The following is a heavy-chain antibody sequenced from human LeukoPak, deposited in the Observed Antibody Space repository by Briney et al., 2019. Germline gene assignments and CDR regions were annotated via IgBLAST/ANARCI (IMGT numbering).Heavy chain of an antibody. V-gene: IGHV3-23*01. D-gene: IGHD1-26*01. J-gene: IGHJ4*02. CDR1: GFTFTRYS. CDR2: INGRGDRT. Sequence: GRSLRLSCAASGFTFTRYSMAWVRQAPGRGLDWVSTINGRGDRTFYADSVKGRFTVSRDNSRDAVFLQMNSLGDEDTAVYYCVKEGLLGGYYFDLWGQGALVTVSS. CDR3: VKEGLLGGYYFDL.